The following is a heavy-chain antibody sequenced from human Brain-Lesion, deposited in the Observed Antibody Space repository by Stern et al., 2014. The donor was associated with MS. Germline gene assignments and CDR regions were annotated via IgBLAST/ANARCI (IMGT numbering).Heavy chain of an antibody. Sequence: VQLVESGSGLVKPSQTLSLTCSVSGYSITSAAFSWTWIRQAPGQGLEGIGYMYYGGSPLYNPSHRRRVNISVETLNNQFLLRLTSVTAADTAVYYCARGRSRVHPPLDPWGQGTLVTVSS. CDR2: MYYGGSP. CDR1: GYSITSAAFS. J-gene: IGHJ5*02. D-gene: IGHD2-2*01. V-gene: IGHV4-30-2*01. CDR3: ARGRSRVHPPLDP.